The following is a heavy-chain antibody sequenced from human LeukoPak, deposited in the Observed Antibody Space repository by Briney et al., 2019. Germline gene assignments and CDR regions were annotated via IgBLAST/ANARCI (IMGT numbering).Heavy chain of an antibody. CDR3: ARVTYGSSTSCGFDP. CDR1: GGSISSYY. CDR2: IYYSGST. V-gene: IGHV4-59*01. D-gene: IGHD2-2*01. J-gene: IGHJ5*02. Sequence: SETLSLTCTVSGGSISSYYWSWIRQPPGKGLEWIGYIYYSGSTNYNPSLKSRVTISVDTSKNQFSLKLSSVTAADTAVYYCARVTYGSSTSCGFDPWGQEPWSPSPQ.